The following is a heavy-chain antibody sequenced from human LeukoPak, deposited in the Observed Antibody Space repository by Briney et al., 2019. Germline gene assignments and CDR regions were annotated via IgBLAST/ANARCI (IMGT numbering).Heavy chain of an antibody. D-gene: IGHD3-9*01. CDR1: GFTFSSYG. J-gene: IGHJ6*03. V-gene: IGHV3-23*01. CDR2: ISGSGGST. CDR3: AKAGPYDILTGYYPDYYYYYMDV. Sequence: GGSLRLSCAASGFTFSSYGMSWVRQAPGKGLEWVSAISGSGGSTYYADSVKGRFTISRDNSKNTLYLQMNSLRAEDTAVYYCAKAGPYDILTGYYPDYYYYYMDVWGKGTTVTISS.